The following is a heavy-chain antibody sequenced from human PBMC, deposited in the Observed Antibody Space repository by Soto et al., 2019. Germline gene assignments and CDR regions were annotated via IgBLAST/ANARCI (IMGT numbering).Heavy chain of an antibody. J-gene: IGHJ4*02. CDR1: GYTFTDHG. D-gene: IGHD3-10*01. CDR2: VSSYNGNT. V-gene: IGHV1-18*01. CDR3: AREVEGSYSPADF. Sequence: QVQLVQSGPEVKKPGASVTVSCKTSGYTFTDHGIDWVRQPHGQGLEWGGWVSSYNGNTNYAYNLKDRVIMTTDASASTAYMELRGLRSDDTAVYYCAREVEGSYSPADFWGQGAPGTVSS.